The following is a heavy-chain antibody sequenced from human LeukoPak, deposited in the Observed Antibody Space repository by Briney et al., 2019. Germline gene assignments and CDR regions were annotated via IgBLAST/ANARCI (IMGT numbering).Heavy chain of an antibody. J-gene: IGHJ4*02. V-gene: IGHV1-2*02. Sequence: ASVKVSCKASGYTFTGYYMHWLRQAPGQGLEWVGGINPNSGDTRYAQKFQGRVTKTRDTSITTAYMELSTLRSDDTAVYYCAAPGYSYGYVLDHWGQGTLVTVSS. CDR1: GYTFTGYY. D-gene: IGHD5-18*01. CDR3: AAPGYSYGYVLDH. CDR2: INPNSGDT.